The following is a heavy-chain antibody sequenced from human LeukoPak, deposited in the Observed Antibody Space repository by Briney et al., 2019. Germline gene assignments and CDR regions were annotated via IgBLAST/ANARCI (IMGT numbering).Heavy chain of an antibody. J-gene: IGHJ6*02. CDR3: ARLAYCGGDCYSPSMDV. Sequence: GESLQISCKGSGYSFTSYWIGWVRQMPGKGLEWMGIIYPGDSDTRYSPSFQDQVTISADKSISTAYLQWSSLKASDTAMYYCARLAYCGGDCYSPSMDVWGQGTTVTVSS. CDR1: GYSFTSYW. V-gene: IGHV5-51*01. D-gene: IGHD2-21*02. CDR2: IYPGDSDT.